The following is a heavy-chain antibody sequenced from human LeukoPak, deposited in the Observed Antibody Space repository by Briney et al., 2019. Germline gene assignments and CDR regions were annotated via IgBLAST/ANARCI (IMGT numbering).Heavy chain of an antibody. CDR2: IIPILGIA. V-gene: IGHV1-69*04. D-gene: IGHD3-9*01. Sequence: ASENVSFKASGGSFSSYAISWVRQAPGQGLEWMGRIIPILGIANYAQKFQGRVTITADKSTSTAYMELSSLRSEDTAVYYCARANYDIVTGYYYYGMDVWGQGTTVTVSS. CDR1: GGSFSSYA. J-gene: IGHJ6*02. CDR3: ARANYDIVTGYYYYGMDV.